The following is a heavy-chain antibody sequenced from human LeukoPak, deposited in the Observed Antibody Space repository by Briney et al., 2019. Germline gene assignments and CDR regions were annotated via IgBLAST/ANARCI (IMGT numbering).Heavy chain of an antibody. CDR2: INHSGST. D-gene: IGHD5-18*01. CDR1: GGSFSGYY. V-gene: IGHV4-34*01. CDR3: ARGVVDTAMARFDY. J-gene: IGHJ4*02. Sequence: PSETLSPTCAVYGGSFSGYYWSWIRQPPGKGLEWIGEINHSGSTNYNPSLKSRVTISVDTSKNQFSLKLSSVTAADTAVYYCARGVVDTAMARFDYWGQGTLVTVSS.